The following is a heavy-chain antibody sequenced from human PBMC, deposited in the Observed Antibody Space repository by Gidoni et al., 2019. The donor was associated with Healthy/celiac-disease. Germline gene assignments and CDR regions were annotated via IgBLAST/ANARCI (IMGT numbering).Heavy chain of an antibody. CDR2: INHSGST. V-gene: IGHV4-34*01. CDR3: ARGRKESIFGVVIISWFDP. J-gene: IGHJ5*02. D-gene: IGHD3-3*01. Sequence: QVQLQQWGAGLLKPSETLSLTCAVYGGSFSGYYWSWIRQPPGKGLEWFGEINHSGSTNYNPSLKSRVTISVDTSKNQFSLKLSSVTAADTAVYYCARGRKESIFGVVIISWFDPWGQGTLVTVSS. CDR1: GGSFSGYY.